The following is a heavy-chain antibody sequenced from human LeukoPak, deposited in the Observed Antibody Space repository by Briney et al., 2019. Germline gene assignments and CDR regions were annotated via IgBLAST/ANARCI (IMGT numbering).Heavy chain of an antibody. V-gene: IGHV1-8*01. CDR2: MNPNSGNT. CDR1: GYTFTSYD. D-gene: IGHD1-26*01. Sequence: ASVKVSCKASGYTFTSYDINWVRQATGQGLEWMGWMNPNSGNTAHAQKFQGRVTMTRNTSISTAYMELSNLRSEDTAVYYCAREPIVGATRYWFDPWGQGTLVTVSS. CDR3: AREPIVGATRYWFDP. J-gene: IGHJ5*02.